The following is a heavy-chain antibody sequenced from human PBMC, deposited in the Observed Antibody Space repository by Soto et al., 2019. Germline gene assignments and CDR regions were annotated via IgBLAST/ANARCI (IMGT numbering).Heavy chain of an antibody. J-gene: IGHJ5*02. D-gene: IGHD2-21*01. Sequence: EVQLVESGGGLVQPGGSLRLSCAASGFTFSSYSMHWVRQAPGKGLEYGSAMSSNGGTTSYANSVKGRFTISRDNSKNMLYLQMGSLRAEDMAVYYCGAYSGDGIWSWGQGTLVTVSS. V-gene: IGHV3-64*01. CDR1: GFTFSSYS. CDR2: MSSNGGTT. CDR3: GAYSGDGIWS.